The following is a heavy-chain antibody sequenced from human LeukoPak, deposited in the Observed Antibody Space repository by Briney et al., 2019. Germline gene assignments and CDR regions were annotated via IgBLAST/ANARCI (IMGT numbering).Heavy chain of an antibody. V-gene: IGHV1-69*04. CDR1: GGTFTSYT. Sequence: ASQRVSCKAPGGTFTSYTISWVCQAPRQRLEWMGRIIPILGIANYTQKIQGRVTLTADTSTSTAYMELSSRRSEDTAVYYCARDILREGDVWDKNNWFDPWGQGTLVTVSS. CDR2: IIPILGIA. D-gene: IGHD1-26*01. CDR3: ARDILREGDVWDKNNWFDP. J-gene: IGHJ5*02.